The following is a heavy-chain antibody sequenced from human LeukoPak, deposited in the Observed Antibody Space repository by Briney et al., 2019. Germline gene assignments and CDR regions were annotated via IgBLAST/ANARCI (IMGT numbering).Heavy chain of an antibody. CDR3: ARDGPSVYYYDSSGLPDY. D-gene: IGHD3-22*01. J-gene: IGHJ4*02. CDR1: GYTFTSYG. V-gene: IGHV1-18*01. Sequence: ASVKVSCKASGYTFTSYGISWVRQAPGQGLEWMGWISAYNGNTNYAQKLQGRVTMTTDTSTSTAYMELRSLRSDDTAVYYCARDGPSVYYYDSSGLPDYWGQGTLVTVSS. CDR2: ISAYNGNT.